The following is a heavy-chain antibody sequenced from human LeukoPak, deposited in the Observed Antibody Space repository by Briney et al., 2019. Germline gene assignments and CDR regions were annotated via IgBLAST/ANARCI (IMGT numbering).Heavy chain of an antibody. CDR1: GISFSSYV. D-gene: IGHD3-16*01. J-gene: IGHJ4*02. CDR2: ISDSGGTT. V-gene: IGHV3-23*01. Sequence: GGSLRLSCAASGISFSSYVMSWVRQAPGKGLEWVSVISDSGGTTYYADSVKGRFTISRDNSKNTLYLQMNSLRAEDTAIYYCASRWGYSFDHWGQGTLVTVFS. CDR3: ASRWGYSFDH.